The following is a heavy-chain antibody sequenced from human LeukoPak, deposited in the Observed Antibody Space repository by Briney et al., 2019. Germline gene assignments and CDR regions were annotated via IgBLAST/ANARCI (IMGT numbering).Heavy chain of an antibody. Sequence: GGSLRLSCAASGFTFSDHYMAWVRQAPGKGLEWVGRIRKKANSYTTEYAASVKGRFTISRDDSKNSLYLQMNSLKSEDTAVYYCARSGSYFPFHYWGQGTLVTVSS. J-gene: IGHJ4*02. CDR3: ARSGSYFPFHY. V-gene: IGHV3-72*01. CDR2: IRKKANSYTT. CDR1: GFTFSDHY. D-gene: IGHD1-26*01.